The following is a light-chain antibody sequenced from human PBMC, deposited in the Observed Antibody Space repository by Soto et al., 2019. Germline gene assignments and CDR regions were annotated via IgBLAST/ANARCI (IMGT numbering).Light chain of an antibody. Sequence: DIQMTQSPSSLSASVGDRVTITCRASQGVSDYLAWYQQKPGQVPKLLIYAASTLQSGDPSRFSGSGSGTYFTLTISSLQPEDDATYYCQRYNNSPFTFGPGTKVDIK. CDR3: QRYNNSPFT. CDR1: QGVSDY. J-gene: IGKJ3*01. CDR2: AAS. V-gene: IGKV1-27*01.